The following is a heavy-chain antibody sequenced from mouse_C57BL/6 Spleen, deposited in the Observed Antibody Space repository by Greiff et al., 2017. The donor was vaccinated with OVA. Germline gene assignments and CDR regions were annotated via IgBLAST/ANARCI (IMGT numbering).Heavy chain of an antibody. CDR2: IDPSDSDT. J-gene: IGHJ2*01. Sequence: QVQLQQPGAELVMPGASVKLSCKASGYTFTSYWMHWVKQRPGQGLEWIGEIDPSDSDTNYNQKFKGKSTLTVDKSSSTAYMQLSGLTSVDSAVYYCARSGDYGSYYFDYWGQGTTLTVSS. D-gene: IGHD1-1*01. CDR1: GYTFTSYW. CDR3: ARSGDYGSYYFDY. V-gene: IGHV1-69*01.